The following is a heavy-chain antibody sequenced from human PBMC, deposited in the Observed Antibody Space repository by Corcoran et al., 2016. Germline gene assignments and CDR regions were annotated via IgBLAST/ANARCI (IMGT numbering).Heavy chain of an antibody. CDR1: GYTFTSYY. Sequence: QVQLVQSGAEVKKPGASVKVSCKASGYTFTSYYMHWVRQAPGQGLEWMGIINPSGGSTSYAQKFQGRVTMTRDTSTSTVYMELSSLRSEDTAVYYCARDMEQQLTPYYYYYGMDVWGQGTTVTVSS. J-gene: IGHJ6*02. V-gene: IGHV1-46*01. CDR3: ARDMEQQLTPYYYYYGMDV. CDR2: INPSGGST. D-gene: IGHD6-13*01.